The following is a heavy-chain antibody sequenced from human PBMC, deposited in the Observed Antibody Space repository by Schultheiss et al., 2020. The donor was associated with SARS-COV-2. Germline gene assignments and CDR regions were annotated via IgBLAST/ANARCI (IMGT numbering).Heavy chain of an antibody. V-gene: IGHV1-58*01. CDR2: IVVGSGDT. D-gene: IGHD6-19*01. Sequence: SVKVSCKASGFSFRNSPVQWVRQPREQSLEWMGWIVVGSGDTKYAQKFQGRVTISRDMSTNTAYLELRSLRSEDTAIYYCAAGIRVAGDYWGQGTPVTVSS. CDR1: GFSFRNSP. CDR3: AAGIRVAGDY. J-gene: IGHJ4*02.